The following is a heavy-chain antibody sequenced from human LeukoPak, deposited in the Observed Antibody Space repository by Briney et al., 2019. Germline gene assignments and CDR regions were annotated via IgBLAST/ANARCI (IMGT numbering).Heavy chain of an antibody. J-gene: IGHJ4*02. CDR3: ARDRALFDSRRGYYYTEDDY. CDR1: GFTFSSYW. Sequence: GGSLRLSCAASGFTFSSYWMSWVRQAPGKGLEWVANMNPDGSEKYFLDSVKGRFTISRDNAKSSLYLQMNSLRGDDTAVYYCARDRALFDSRRGYYYTEDDYWGQGTLVTVSS. D-gene: IGHD3-22*01. CDR2: MNPDGSEK. V-gene: IGHV3-7*01.